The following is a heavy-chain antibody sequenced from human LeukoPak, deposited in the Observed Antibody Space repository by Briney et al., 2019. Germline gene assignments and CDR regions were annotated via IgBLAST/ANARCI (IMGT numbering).Heavy chain of an antibody. V-gene: IGHV1-69*02. CDR1: GYTFTGYY. Sequence: GASVKVSCKASGYTFTGYYMHWVRQAPGQGLEWMGRIIPILGIANYAQKFQGRVTITADKSTSTAYMELSSLRSEDTAVYYCAKFAYDTTLYNWFDPWGQGTLVTVSS. CDR2: IIPILGIA. D-gene: IGHD3-22*01. CDR3: AKFAYDTTLYNWFDP. J-gene: IGHJ5*02.